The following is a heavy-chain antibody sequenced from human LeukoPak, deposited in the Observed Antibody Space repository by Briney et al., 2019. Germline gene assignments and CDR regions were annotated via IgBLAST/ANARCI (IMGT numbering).Heavy chain of an antibody. CDR2: IKQDGSEK. V-gene: IGHV3-7*03. CDR1: GFYFSNYW. J-gene: IGHJ4*02. Sequence: GGSLRLSCAASGFYFSNYWMYWVRQAPGKGLEWVANIKQDGSEKYYVDSVRGRFTISRDNAKNSLSLQMNSLRAEDTAVYYCASIYGGWGQGTLVTVSS. D-gene: IGHD4-17*01. CDR3: ASIYGG.